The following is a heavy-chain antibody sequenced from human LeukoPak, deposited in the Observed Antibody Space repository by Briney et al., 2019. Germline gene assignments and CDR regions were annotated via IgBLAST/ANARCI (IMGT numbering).Heavy chain of an antibody. CDR3: AARYYDILTGYYNRWFDP. J-gene: IGHJ5*02. D-gene: IGHD3-9*01. Sequence: GASVKVSCKVSGYTLTELSMHWVRQAPGKGLEWMGGSDPEDGETIYAQKFQGRVTMTEDTSTDTAYMELSSLRSEDTAVYYCAARYYDILTGYYNRWFDPWGQGTLVTVSS. V-gene: IGHV1-24*01. CDR1: GYTLTELS. CDR2: SDPEDGET.